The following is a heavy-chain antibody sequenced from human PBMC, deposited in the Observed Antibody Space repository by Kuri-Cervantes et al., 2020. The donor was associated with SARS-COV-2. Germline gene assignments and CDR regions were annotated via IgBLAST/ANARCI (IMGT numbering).Heavy chain of an antibody. D-gene: IGHD3-3*01. V-gene: IGHV4-4*07. CDR2: IYTSGST. CDR3: ARHYYDFWSGPFYGMDV. J-gene: IGHJ6*02. Sequence: SETLSLTCTVSGGSISSYYWSWIRQPAGKGLEWIGRIYTSGSTNYNPSLKSRVTISVDTSKNQFSLKLSSVTAADTAVYYCARHYYDFWSGPFYGMDVWGQGTTVTVSS. CDR1: GGSISSYY.